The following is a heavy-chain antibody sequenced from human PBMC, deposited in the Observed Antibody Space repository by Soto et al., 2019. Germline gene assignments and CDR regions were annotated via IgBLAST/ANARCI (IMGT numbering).Heavy chain of an antibody. D-gene: IGHD6-19*01. Sequence: LLVESGGGFVQPGGALTLSSVASVFTFSHAWMVWLRQAPGKGLERVGRIKTISDGGRTNYAAPVAGRFTISRADSKTTLFLHVNSLKTEDTGVYYCTRRIAVAGTYYFDYWGQGTLVTVSS. CDR1: VFTFSHAW. CDR2: IKTISDGGRT. V-gene: IGHV3-15*06. J-gene: IGHJ4*02. CDR3: TRRIAVAGTYYFDY.